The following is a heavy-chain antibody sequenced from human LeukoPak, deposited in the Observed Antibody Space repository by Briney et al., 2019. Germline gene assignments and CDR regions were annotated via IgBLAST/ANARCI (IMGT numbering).Heavy chain of an antibody. Sequence: GGSLRLSCAASGFTFSTYWMHWVRQTPGKGLVWVSSIRNDGTTTNYADSVKGRFTISRDNAKNTLYLQMNSLRAEDTAVHYCVRLYKIEGADLWGRGTLVTVSS. D-gene: IGHD1-14*01. CDR3: VRLYKIEGADL. V-gene: IGHV3-74*01. J-gene: IGHJ2*01. CDR2: IRNDGTTT. CDR1: GFTFSTYW.